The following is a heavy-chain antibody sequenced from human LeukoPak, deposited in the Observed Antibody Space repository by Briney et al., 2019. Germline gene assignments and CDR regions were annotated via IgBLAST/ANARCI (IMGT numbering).Heavy chain of an antibody. CDR1: GGSICSSSYY. CDR2: IYYSGST. CDR3: ARWAIRLGELSQRFDP. Sequence: SETLSLTCTVSGGSICSSSYYWGWIRQPPGKGLAWTGSIYYSGSTYYNPSLKSRVTISVDTSKNQFSLKLSSVTAADTAVYYCARWAIRLGELSQRFDPWGQGTLVTVSS. V-gene: IGHV4-39*01. D-gene: IGHD3-16*02. J-gene: IGHJ5*02.